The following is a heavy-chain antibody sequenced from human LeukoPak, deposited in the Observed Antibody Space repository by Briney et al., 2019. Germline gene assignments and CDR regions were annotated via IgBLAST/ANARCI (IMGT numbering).Heavy chain of an antibody. J-gene: IGHJ2*01. Sequence: ASVKVSCKASGGTFSRNGISWVRQAPGQGLEWMGRIIPSLGIENYAQKFQGRVTMTRDTSISTAYMELSRLRSDDTAVYYCARDGVGGVYGDYGYFDLWGRGTLVTVSS. CDR1: GGTFSRNG. V-gene: IGHV1-69*04. CDR2: IIPSLGIE. D-gene: IGHD4-17*01. CDR3: ARDGVGGVYGDYGYFDL.